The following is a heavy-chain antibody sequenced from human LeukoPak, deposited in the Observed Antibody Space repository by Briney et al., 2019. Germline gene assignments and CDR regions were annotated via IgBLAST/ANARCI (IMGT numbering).Heavy chain of an antibody. Sequence: GASLMISCKGAGYIFTSFWINWGRQLPGKGVEWRGRIDPSDSYTNYSPSFQGHVTISADKSISTAYLQWSSLKASDTAIYYCARWRRLDYWGQGTLVTVSP. J-gene: IGHJ4*02. CDR1: GYIFTSFW. CDR3: ARWRRLDY. CDR2: IDPSDSYT. V-gene: IGHV5-10-1*01.